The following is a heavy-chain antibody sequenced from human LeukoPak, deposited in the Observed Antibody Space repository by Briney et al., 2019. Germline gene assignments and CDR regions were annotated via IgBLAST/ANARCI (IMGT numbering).Heavy chain of an antibody. J-gene: IGHJ4*02. V-gene: IGHV6-1*01. CDR2: TYYRPKWYY. CDR3: ARDMNWNFDY. D-gene: IGHD1-1*01. CDR1: GDSVSSNSAA. Sequence: SQTLSLTCAISGDSVSSNSAAWNWIRQSPSRGLEWLGRTYYRPKWYYDYAVSVKSRVNINGDTSKNQFSLHLNSVTPEDTAVYYCARDMNWNFDYWGQGTLVTVSS.